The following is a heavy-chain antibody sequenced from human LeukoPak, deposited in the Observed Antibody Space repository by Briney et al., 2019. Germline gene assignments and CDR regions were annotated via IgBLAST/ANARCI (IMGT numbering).Heavy chain of an antibody. J-gene: IGHJ4*02. CDR3: ARDLYGGHDFDY. CDR2: IYYSGST. D-gene: IGHD4-23*01. CDR1: GGSTSSGDYY. V-gene: IGHV4-30-4*08. Sequence: SETLSLTCTVSGGSTSSGDYYWSWIRQPPGKGLEWIGYIYYSGSTYYNPSLKSRVTISVDTSKNQFSLKLSSVTAADTAVYYCARDLYGGHDFDYWGQGTLVTVSS.